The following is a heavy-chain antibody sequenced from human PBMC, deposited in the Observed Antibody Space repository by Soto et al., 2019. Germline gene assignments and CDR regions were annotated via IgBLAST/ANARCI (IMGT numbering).Heavy chain of an antibody. Sequence: SVKVSCKASGFTFTSSAVQWVRQARGQRLEWIGWIVVGSGNTNYAQKFQERVTITRDMSTSTAYMELSSLRSEDTAVYYCAADWTYYAFWGELYGMDVWGQGTTVTVS. CDR2: IVVGSGNT. CDR1: GFTFTSSA. CDR3: AADWTYYAFWGELYGMDV. J-gene: IGHJ6*02. D-gene: IGHD3-3*01. V-gene: IGHV1-58*01.